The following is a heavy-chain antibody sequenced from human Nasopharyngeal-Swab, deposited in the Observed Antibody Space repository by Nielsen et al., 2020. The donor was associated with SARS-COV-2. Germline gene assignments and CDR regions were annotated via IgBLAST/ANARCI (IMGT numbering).Heavy chain of an antibody. CDR1: GYTFTGYG. Sequence: ASVKVSCKASGYTFTGYGISWVRQAPGQGLEWMGWISAYNGNTNYAQKLQGRVTMTTDTSTSTAYMELRSLRSDDTAVYYCARVCSGGSCLDYWGQGTPVTVSS. V-gene: IGHV1-18*04. CDR2: ISAYNGNT. J-gene: IGHJ4*02. D-gene: IGHD2-15*01. CDR3: ARVCSGGSCLDY.